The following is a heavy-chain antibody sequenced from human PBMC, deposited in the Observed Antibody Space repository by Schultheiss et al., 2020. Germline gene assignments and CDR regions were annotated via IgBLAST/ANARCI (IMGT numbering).Heavy chain of an antibody. V-gene: IGHV4-59*01. CDR2: IYYSGIT. CDR1: GDSISNYF. J-gene: IGHJ5*02. CDR3: ARDSGNWFDP. Sequence: SETMSLTCTVSGDSISNYFWSWIRQPPGKRLEWLGYIYYSGITNYNPSLKSRVTISIDTSKNQFSLRLSSVTTADTAVYYCARDSGNWFDPWGQGTLVTVSS.